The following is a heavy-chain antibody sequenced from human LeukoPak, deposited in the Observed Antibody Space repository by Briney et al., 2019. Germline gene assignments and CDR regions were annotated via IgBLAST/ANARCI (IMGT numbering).Heavy chain of an antibody. CDR2: IIPIFGTA. J-gene: IGHJ5*02. Sequence: ASVKVSCKASGGTFSRYAISWVRQAPGQGLEWMGGIIPIFGTANYAQKFQGRVTITTDESTSTAYMELSSLRSEDTAVYYCARDMSRTYYDFSVRWFDPWGQGTLVTVSS. CDR1: GGTFSRYA. D-gene: IGHD3-3*01. V-gene: IGHV1-69*05. CDR3: ARDMSRTYYDFSVRWFDP.